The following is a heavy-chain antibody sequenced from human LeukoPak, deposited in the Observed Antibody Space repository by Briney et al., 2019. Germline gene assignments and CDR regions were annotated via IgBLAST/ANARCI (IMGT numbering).Heavy chain of an antibody. V-gene: IGHV3-23*01. J-gene: IGHJ4*02. CDR2: ISGSGGST. Sequence: PGGSLRLSCAASGFTFSSYAMGWVRQAPGKGLEWVSAISGSGGSTYYADSVKGRFTISRDNSKNTLYLQMNSLRAEDTAVYYCAKDISIAAAGTFAPFDYWGQGTLVTVSS. CDR1: GFTFSSYA. CDR3: AKDISIAAAGTFAPFDY. D-gene: IGHD6-13*01.